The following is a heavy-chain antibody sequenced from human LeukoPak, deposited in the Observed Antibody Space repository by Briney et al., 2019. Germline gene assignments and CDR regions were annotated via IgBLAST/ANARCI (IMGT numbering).Heavy chain of an antibody. CDR1: GFTFSNAW. V-gene: IGHV3-15*01. CDR2: IKSKTHGGTT. CDR3: TTGGTFTMIVVTPNDGMDV. D-gene: IGHD3-22*01. Sequence: WGSLTLSCAASGFTFSNAWMSWVRQAPGKGLEWVGRIKSKTHGGTTDYAAPVKGSITISRDDSKNTLYLQMNSLKTEDTAVYYCTTGGTFTMIVVTPNDGMDVWGQGTTFTVSS. J-gene: IGHJ6*02.